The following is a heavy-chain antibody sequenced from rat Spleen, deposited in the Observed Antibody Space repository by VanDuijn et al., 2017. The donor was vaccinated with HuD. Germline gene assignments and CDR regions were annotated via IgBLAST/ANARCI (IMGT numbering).Heavy chain of an antibody. CDR1: GFSLTRYH. V-gene: IGHV2-43*01. J-gene: IGHJ4*01. Sequence: QVQLKESGPGLVQPSQTLSLTCTVSGFSLTRYHVTWVRQPPGKGLEWMGVIWTGGSTTYNSLLKSRLSISRDISKSQVFLRMNSLQTEDTATYYCARDMSSLYVMDAWGQGASVTVSS. CDR3: ARDMSSLYVMDA. CDR2: IWTGGST. D-gene: IGHD1-2*01.